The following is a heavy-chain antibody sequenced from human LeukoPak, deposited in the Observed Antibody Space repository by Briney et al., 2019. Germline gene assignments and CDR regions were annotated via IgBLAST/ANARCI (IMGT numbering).Heavy chain of an antibody. CDR2: IYSGGST. CDR1: GFNFSSYW. J-gene: IGHJ4*02. CDR3: ARTYSGYDRYFDY. Sequence: GGSLRLSCAASGFNFSSYWMSWVRQAPGKGLEWVSVIYSGGSTYYADSVKGRFTISRDNSKNTLYLQMNSLRAEDTAVYYCARTYSGYDRYFDYWGQGTLVTVSS. D-gene: IGHD5-12*01. V-gene: IGHV3-53*01.